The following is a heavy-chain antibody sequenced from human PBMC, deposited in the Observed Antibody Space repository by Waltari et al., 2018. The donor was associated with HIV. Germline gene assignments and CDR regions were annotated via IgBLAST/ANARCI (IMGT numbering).Heavy chain of an antibody. CDR1: GFIFGSHW. D-gene: IGHD2-8*01. Sequence: VESGGTPVQPGESLRLSCKASGFIFGSHWMHWVRQSPGKGLVWFSSIDGDGRVKKYADTVKGRLTISRDNTKETLFLEMKSLRVEDSGIYHCVKDVTVTHYGVYYSGLDVWGQGTTVTV. CDR3: VKDVTVTHYGVYYSGLDV. V-gene: IGHV3-74*02. CDR2: IDGDGRVK. J-gene: IGHJ6*02.